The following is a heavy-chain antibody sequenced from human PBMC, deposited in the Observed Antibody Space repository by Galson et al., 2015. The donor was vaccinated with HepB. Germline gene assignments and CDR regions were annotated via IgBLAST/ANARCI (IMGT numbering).Heavy chain of an antibody. CDR3: AKGITTVWGLKYYGVDV. CDR1: GVTFINYA. D-gene: IGHD3-10*01. V-gene: IGHV3-23*01. CDR2: ITGSGDST. Sequence: SLRLSCAASGVTFINYAMIWVRQAPGKGLEWVSTITGSGDSTYYADSVKGRFPISRDNSKNTLYLQMNSLRVEDTAVYFCAKGITTVWGLKYYGVDVWGQGTTVTVS. J-gene: IGHJ6*02.